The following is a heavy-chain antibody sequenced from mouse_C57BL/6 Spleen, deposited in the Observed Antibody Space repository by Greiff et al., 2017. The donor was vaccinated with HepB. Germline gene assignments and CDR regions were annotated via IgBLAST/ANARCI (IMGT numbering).Heavy chain of an antibody. J-gene: IGHJ2*01. CDR2: IYPGSGST. Sequence: QVQLKQPGAELVKPGASVKMSCKASGYTFTSYWITWVKQRPGQGLEWIGDIYPGSGSTNYNEKFKSKATLTVDTSSSTAYMQLSSLTSEDSAVYYCARRGHGRSGDYFDYWGQGTTLTVSS. D-gene: IGHD1-1*01. V-gene: IGHV1-55*01. CDR3: ARRGHGRSGDYFDY. CDR1: GYTFTSYW.